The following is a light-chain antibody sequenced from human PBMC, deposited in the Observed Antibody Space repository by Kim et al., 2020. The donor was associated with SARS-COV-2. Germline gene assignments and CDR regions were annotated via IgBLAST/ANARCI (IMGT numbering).Light chain of an antibody. CDR2: GAS. V-gene: IGKV3-20*01. CDR3: QQYGSSPQT. Sequence: EIVLTQSPGTLSLSPGERATLSCKASQSVSNNLLAWNQQKPGQAPRVLIYGASSRATGTPDRFSGSGSETDFTLTISRLEPEDFAMYFCQQYGSSPQTFGRGTKVDIK. CDR1: QSVSNNL. J-gene: IGKJ3*01.